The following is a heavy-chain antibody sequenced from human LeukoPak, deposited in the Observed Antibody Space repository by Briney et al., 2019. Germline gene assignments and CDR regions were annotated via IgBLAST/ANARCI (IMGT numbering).Heavy chain of an antibody. CDR3: AKDQLRYNWNDGLIDY. CDR2: ISYDGSNK. CDR1: GFTFSSYG. Sequence: GGSLRLSCAASGFTFSSYGMHWVRQAPGKGLEWVAVISYDGSNKYYADSVKGRLTISRDNSKNTLYLQMNSLRAEDTAVYYCAKDQLRYNWNDGLIDYWGQGTLVTVSS. V-gene: IGHV3-30*18. J-gene: IGHJ4*02. D-gene: IGHD1-1*01.